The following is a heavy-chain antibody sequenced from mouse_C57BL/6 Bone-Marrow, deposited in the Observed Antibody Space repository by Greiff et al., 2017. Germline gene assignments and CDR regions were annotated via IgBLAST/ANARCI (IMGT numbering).Heavy chain of an antibody. Sequence: VQLQQSGAELVRPGASVKLSCKASGYTFTDYYINWVKQRPGQGLEWIARIYPGSGNTYYNEKFKGKATLTAEKSSSTAYMQLSSLTSADSAVYFCARSTVVSHFDYWGQGTTLTVSS. CDR2: IYPGSGNT. CDR1: GYTFTDYY. V-gene: IGHV1-76*01. CDR3: ARSTVVSHFDY. D-gene: IGHD1-1*01. J-gene: IGHJ2*01.